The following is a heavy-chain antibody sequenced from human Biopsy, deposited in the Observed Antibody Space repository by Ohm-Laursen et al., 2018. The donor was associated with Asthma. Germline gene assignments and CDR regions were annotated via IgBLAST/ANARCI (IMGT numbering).Heavy chain of an antibody. D-gene: IGHD5-24*01. CDR2: IYHSGST. J-gene: IGHJ4*02. V-gene: IGHV4-30-2*01. CDR3: ARVKDGYNFDY. Sequence: TLSLTWAVSGGSISSGGYSWSWIRQPPGEGLEWIGYIYHSGSTYYNLSLKSRVTISVDRSKNQFSLKLSSVTAADTAVYYCARVKDGYNFDYWGQGTLVTVSS. CDR1: GGSISSGGYS.